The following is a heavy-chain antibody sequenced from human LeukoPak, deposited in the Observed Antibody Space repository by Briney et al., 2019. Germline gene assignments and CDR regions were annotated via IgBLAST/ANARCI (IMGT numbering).Heavy chain of an antibody. CDR2: ISSSSTYI. D-gene: IGHD4-23*01. V-gene: IGHV3-21*01. Sequence: GGSLRLSCADSGLTFSSNSMDWVRQAPGKGLEWVSSISSSSTYIYYADSVRGGFTISRDDAKKSLYLHMDSLRAEDTAVYYCARESRGGFRNFDYWGQGTLVTVSS. CDR3: ARESRGGFRNFDY. J-gene: IGHJ4*02. CDR1: GLTFSSNS.